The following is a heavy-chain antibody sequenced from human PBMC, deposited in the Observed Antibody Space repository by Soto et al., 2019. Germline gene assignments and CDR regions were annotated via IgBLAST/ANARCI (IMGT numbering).Heavy chain of an antibody. V-gene: IGHV3-23*01. CDR1: GFSFSTYD. J-gene: IGHJ4*02. Sequence: GGSLRLFCAASGFSFSTYDMSRVRQAPGKGLEWVSTIVGAGESIHYADSVKGRFTISRDYSKNTLYQQMNSLRAEDTGVYHWAKSRSVSSIFDYWGQGTLVTVSS. CDR3: AKSRSVSSIFDY. D-gene: IGHD1-26*01. CDR2: IVGAGESI.